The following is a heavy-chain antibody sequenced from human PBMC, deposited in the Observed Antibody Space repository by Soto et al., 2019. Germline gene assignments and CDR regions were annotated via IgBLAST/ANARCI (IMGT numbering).Heavy chain of an antibody. V-gene: IGHV1-8*01. J-gene: IGHJ4*02. CDR3: ARSRSRGTSCDY. D-gene: IGHD2-2*01. Sequence: QVQLVQSGAEVKKPGASVKVSCKASGYTFTSYDINWVRQATGQGLEWMGWMNPNSGNTGYAQKFQGRVXMXRTXSISTAYMELSSLRSEDTAVYYCARSRSRGTSCDYWGQGTLVTVSS. CDR1: GYTFTSYD. CDR2: MNPNSGNT.